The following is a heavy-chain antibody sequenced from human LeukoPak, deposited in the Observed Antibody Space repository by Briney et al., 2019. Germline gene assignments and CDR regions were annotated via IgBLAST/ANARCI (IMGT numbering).Heavy chain of an antibody. Sequence: SETLSLTCAVYGGSFSGYYWSWIRQPPGKGLEWIGEINHSGSTNYNPSLKSRVTISVDTSKNQFSLKLSSVTAADTAVYYCAVTQGYYGSGSYSDYWGQGTLVTVSS. V-gene: IGHV4-34*01. CDR3: AVTQGYYGSGSYSDY. D-gene: IGHD3-10*01. J-gene: IGHJ4*02. CDR2: INHSGST. CDR1: GGSFSGYY.